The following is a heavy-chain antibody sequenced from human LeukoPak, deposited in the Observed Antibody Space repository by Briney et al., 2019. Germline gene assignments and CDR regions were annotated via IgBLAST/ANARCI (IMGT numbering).Heavy chain of an antibody. CDR1: GDSINSSSYY. V-gene: IGHV4-39*07. D-gene: IGHD5-18*01. J-gene: IGHJ4*02. CDR2: VYYRGFT. Sequence: PSETLSLTCVVSGDSINSSSYYWGWIRQPPGKGLEYIATVYYRGFTYYNPSLKGRVTISVDTSKNQFSLKVTSVPAADTAVYYCVRDREGQLDSWGQGTLVTVSS. CDR3: VRDREGQLDS.